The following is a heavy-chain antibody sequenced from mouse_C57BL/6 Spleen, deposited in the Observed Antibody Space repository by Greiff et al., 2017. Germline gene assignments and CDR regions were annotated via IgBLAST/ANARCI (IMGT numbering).Heavy chain of an antibody. CDR3: ARRGLGENAMDY. J-gene: IGHJ4*01. CDR2: ISNLAYSI. V-gene: IGHV5-15*01. Sequence: EVMLVEPGGGLVQPGGSLKLSCAASGFTFSDYGMAWVRQAPRQGPEWVAFISNLAYSIYYADTVTGRFTISREKAKNTLYLEMSSLRSEDSAMYYCARRGLGENAMDYWGQGTSVTVSS. CDR1: GFTFSDYG. D-gene: IGHD3-1*01.